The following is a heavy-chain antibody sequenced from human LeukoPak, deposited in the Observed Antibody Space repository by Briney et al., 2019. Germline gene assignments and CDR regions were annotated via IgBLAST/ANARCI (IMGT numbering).Heavy chain of an antibody. D-gene: IGHD1-14*01. CDR2: IYTSGST. J-gene: IGHJ6*02. V-gene: IGHV4-4*07. CDR3: ARGNNQYYYYYGMDV. Sequence: SWIRXPAGKGLEWIGRIYTSGSTNYNPSLKSRVTMSVDTSKNQFSLKLSSVTAADTAVYYCARGNNQYYYYYGMDVWGQGTTVTVSS.